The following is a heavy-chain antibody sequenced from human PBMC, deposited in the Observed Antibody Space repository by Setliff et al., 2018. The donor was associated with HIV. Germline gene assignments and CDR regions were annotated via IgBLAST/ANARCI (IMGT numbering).Heavy chain of an antibody. V-gene: IGHV3-30*02. CDR1: GFTFTAHG. D-gene: IGHD6-25*01. Sequence: TGGSLRLSCAASGFTFTAHGMHWVRQAPDKGLEWVAFINYDENSEYYADSVKGRVTISRDNFRNTVDLQMNNLRPEDTAVYYCAKDGDYRSGDYDAFDIWGQGTTVTVSS. CDR3: AKDGDYRSGDYDAFDI. CDR2: INYDENSE. J-gene: IGHJ6*02.